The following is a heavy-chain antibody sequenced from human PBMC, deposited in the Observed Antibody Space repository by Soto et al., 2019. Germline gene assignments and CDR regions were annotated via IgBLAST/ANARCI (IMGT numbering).Heavy chain of an antibody. J-gene: IGHJ4*02. V-gene: IGHV3-48*02. CDR1: GGTCSSYG. D-gene: IGHD3-22*01. Sequence: VSLRVWWRVAGGTCSSYGRNWVSQDQGKGLEWVSYISSSSSTIYYADSVKGRFTISRDNAKNSLYLQMNSLRDEDTAVYYCARGLYYYDSSGYWGYWGQGTLVTVSS. CDR2: ISSSSSTI. CDR3: ARGLYYYDSSGYWGY.